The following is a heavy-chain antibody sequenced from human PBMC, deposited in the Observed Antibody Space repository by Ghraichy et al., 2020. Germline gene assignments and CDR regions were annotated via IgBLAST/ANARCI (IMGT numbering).Heavy chain of an antibody. Sequence: ASVKVSCKASGYTFTSYYMHWVRQAPGQGLEWMGIINPSGGSTSYAQKFQGRVTMTRDTSTSTVYMELSSLRSEDTAVYYCARDIAAAGTDYYYGMDVWGQGTTVTVSS. CDR1: GYTFTSYY. CDR3: ARDIAAAGTDYYYGMDV. V-gene: IGHV1-46*01. D-gene: IGHD6-13*01. CDR2: INPSGGST. J-gene: IGHJ6*02.